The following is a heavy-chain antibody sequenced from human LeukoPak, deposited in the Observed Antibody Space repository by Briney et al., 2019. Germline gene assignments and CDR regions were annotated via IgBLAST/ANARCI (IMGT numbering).Heavy chain of an antibody. J-gene: IGHJ4*02. CDR2: IKQDGSEK. D-gene: IGHD2-15*01. V-gene: IGHV3-7*01. CDR1: GFIFSSYW. CDR3: ARAPRYCGGGSCYGPRFDH. Sequence: GGSLRLSCAASGFIFSSYWMSWVRQAPGKGLEWVAHIKQDGSEKYFVDSVKGRFTISRDNAKNSLYLQMNSLRAEDTAVYYCARAPRYCGGGSCYGPRFDHWGQGTLVTVSS.